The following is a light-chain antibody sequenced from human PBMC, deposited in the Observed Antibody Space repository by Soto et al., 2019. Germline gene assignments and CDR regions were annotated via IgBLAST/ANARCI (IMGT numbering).Light chain of an antibody. CDR1: SSDVGGYNY. Sequence: QSALTQPRSVSGSPGQSVTISCTGTSSDVGGYNYVSWYQQHPGKAPKLMIYDVSKRPSGVPDRFSGSKSGNTASLTIAGLQAEDEADYYGCSYAGSYTGYVFGTGTKVTVL. J-gene: IGLJ1*01. CDR3: CSYAGSYTGYV. V-gene: IGLV2-11*01. CDR2: DVS.